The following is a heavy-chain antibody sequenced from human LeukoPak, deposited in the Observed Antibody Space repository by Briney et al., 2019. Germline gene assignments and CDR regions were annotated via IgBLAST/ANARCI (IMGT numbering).Heavy chain of an antibody. CDR1: SYSISSGYY. J-gene: IGHJ2*01. Sequence: SETLSLTCTVSSYSISSGYYWSWIRQPPGKGLEWIAYIYYSGSTNYNPSLKSRVTISVDTSKNQFSLKLSSVTAADTAVYYCARVYYSNSYDYWYFDLWGRGTLVTVSS. D-gene: IGHD6-13*01. V-gene: IGHV4-61*01. CDR3: ARVYYSNSYDYWYFDL. CDR2: IYYSGST.